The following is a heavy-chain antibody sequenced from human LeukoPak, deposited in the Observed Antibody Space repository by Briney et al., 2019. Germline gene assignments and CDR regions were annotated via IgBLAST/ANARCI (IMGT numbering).Heavy chain of an antibody. D-gene: IGHD1-26*01. CDR2: ISWNSGSI. V-gene: IGHV3-9*01. Sequence: GGSLRLSFAASGFTFVDYAMHWVRQAPGKGLEWASGISWNSGSIGYADSVKGRFTIPRDNAKNSLYLQMNSLRAEDTALYYCAKDPTSGSYDLGAFDIWGQGTMVTVSS. CDR3: AKDPTSGSYDLGAFDI. CDR1: GFTFVDYA. J-gene: IGHJ3*02.